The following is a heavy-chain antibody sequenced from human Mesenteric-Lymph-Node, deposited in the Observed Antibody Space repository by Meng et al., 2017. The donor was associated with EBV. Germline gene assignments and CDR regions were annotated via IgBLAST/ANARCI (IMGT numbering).Heavy chain of an antibody. J-gene: IGHJ5*02. Sequence: QFQLVQSGAEVKKPGASVKVAFEASGYTFTSYVMHWVRQAPGQRLEWMGWSNVGNGDTKYSQKFHGRVTITRDTSATTAYMELRSLTSEDTAVYYCARDSTGDSRRFDPWGQGTLVTVSS. CDR1: GYTFTSYV. D-gene: IGHD3-22*01. CDR2: SNVGNGDT. V-gene: IGHV1-3*01. CDR3: ARDSTGDSRRFDP.